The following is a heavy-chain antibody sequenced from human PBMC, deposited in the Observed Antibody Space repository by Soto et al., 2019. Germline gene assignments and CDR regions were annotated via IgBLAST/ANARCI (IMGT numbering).Heavy chain of an antibody. CDR3: TKGCSSISNCYIIAY. Sequence: QVQLVESGGGVVQPGRSLRLSCAASGFTFSSNGMHWVRQAPGKGLEWVAVMSNDGSHTSYADSAKGRFTISRDNSKNTLYLQMNSLRAEDSGIYSCTKGCSSISNCYIIAYWGQGALVTVSS. CDR1: GFTFSSNG. CDR2: MSNDGSHT. J-gene: IGHJ4*02. D-gene: IGHD2-2*01. V-gene: IGHV3-30*18.